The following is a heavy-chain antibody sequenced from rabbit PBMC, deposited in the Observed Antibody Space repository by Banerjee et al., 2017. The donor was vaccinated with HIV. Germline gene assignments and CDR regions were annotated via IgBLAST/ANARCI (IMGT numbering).Heavy chain of an antibody. CDR2: IYAGSSGST. V-gene: IGHV1S40*01. D-gene: IGHD8-1*01. Sequence: QSLEESGGGLVKPGASLTLTCTASGFSFSSSYYMCWVRQAPGKGLEWIACIYAGSSGSTYYASWAKGRFTISKASSTTVTLQMTSLTAADTATYFCARGPGSYYWELYFDLWGPGTLVTVS. CDR1: GFSFSSSYY. J-gene: IGHJ4*01. CDR3: ARGPGSYYWELYFDL.